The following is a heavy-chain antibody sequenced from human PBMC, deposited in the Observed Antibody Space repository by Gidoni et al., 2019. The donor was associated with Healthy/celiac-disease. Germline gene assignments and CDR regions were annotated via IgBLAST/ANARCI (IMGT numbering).Heavy chain of an antibody. J-gene: IGHJ2*01. CDR1: GFTVSSNY. CDR3: ARGTNSGSYGYWYFDL. D-gene: IGHD1-26*01. Sequence: EVQLVESGGGLIQPGGSLRLSCAASGFTVSSNYMSWVRQAPGKGLAWVSVIYSGGSTYYADSVKGRFTISRDNSKNTLYLQMNSLRAEDTAVYYCARGTNSGSYGYWYFDLWGRGTLVTVSS. CDR2: IYSGGST. V-gene: IGHV3-53*01.